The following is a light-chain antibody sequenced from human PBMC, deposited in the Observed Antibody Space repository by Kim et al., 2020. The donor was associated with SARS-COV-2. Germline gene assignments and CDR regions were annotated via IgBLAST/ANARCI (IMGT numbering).Light chain of an antibody. CDR2: KET. Sequence: DIQMTQSPSTLSASVGDRVTVTCRASRSISCCLAWYQQKPGKAPKILIYKETTLETGVPSRFSGSGSGTEFTLTISSLQPDDFATYYCRLYDDDSRVFGQGTKVDIK. J-gene: IGKJ1*01. CDR3: RLYDDDSRV. CDR1: RSISCC. V-gene: IGKV1-5*03.